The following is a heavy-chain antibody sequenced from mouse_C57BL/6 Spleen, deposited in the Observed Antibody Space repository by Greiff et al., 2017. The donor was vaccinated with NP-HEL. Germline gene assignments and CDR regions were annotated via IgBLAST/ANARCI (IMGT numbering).Heavy chain of an antibody. CDR3: ARLGNYSFYAMDY. CDR1: GFTFSDYG. V-gene: IGHV5-17*01. D-gene: IGHD2-1*01. CDR2: ISSGSSTI. Sequence: EVHLVESGGGLVKPGGSLKLSCAASGFTFSDYGMHWVRQAPEKGLEWVAYISSGSSTIYYADTVKGRFTISRDNAKNTLFLQMTSLRSEDTAMYYCARLGNYSFYAMDYWGQGTSVTVSS. J-gene: IGHJ4*01.